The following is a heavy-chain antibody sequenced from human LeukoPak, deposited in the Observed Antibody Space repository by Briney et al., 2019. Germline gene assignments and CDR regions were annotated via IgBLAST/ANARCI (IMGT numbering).Heavy chain of an antibody. J-gene: IGHJ4*02. Sequence: NASETLRLTCTVSGGSISSYYWSWIRQPPGKGLEWIGYIYYSGSTYYNPSLRSRVTIAQDTSKNQFSLNLDSVTAADTAEYYCVKEGFWGRGTLVTVSS. V-gene: IGHV4-59*12. CDR3: VKEGF. CDR2: IYYSGST. CDR1: GGSISSYY.